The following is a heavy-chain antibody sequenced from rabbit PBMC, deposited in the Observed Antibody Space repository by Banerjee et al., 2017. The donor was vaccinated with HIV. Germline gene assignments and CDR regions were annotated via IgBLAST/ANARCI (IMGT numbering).Heavy chain of an antibody. CDR2: IYTGDGNT. J-gene: IGHJ4*01. V-gene: IGHV1S45*01. CDR3: ARAYGNSNGYMPWYFGL. CDR1: GFSFSSSYW. D-gene: IGHD6-1*01. Sequence: QEQLEESGGDLVKPEGSLTLTCTASGFSFSSSYWICWVRQAPGKGLEWIACIYTGDGNTYYTSWAKGRFTISKTSSTTVTLQLTSLTAADTATYFCARAYGNSNGYMPWYFGLWGQGTLVTVS.